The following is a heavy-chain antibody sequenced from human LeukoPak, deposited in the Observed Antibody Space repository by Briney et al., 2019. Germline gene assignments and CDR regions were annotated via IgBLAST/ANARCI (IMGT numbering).Heavy chain of an antibody. V-gene: IGHV4-59*01. CDR3: ARFLIAAAGTYYYYYGMDV. J-gene: IGHJ6*02. D-gene: IGHD6-13*01. Sequence: LETQSLTCTVSGGSISSYYWSWIRQPPGKGLEWIGYIYYSGSTNYNPSLKSRVTISVDTSKNQFSLKLSSVTAADTAVYYCARFLIAAAGTYYYYYGMDVWGQGTTVTVSS. CDR1: GGSISSYY. CDR2: IYYSGST.